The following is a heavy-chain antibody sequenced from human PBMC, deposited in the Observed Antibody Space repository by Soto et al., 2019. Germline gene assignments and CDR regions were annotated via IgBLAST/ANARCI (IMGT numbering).Heavy chain of an antibody. CDR1: GGTFSSYA. V-gene: IGHV1-69*13. CDR3: ARGSSDIVVVVAALYHYYHGMDV. D-gene: IGHD2-15*01. CDR2: IVPIFGTA. J-gene: IGHJ6*02. Sequence: GASVKVSCKASGGTFSSYAISWVRQAPGQGLEWMGGIVPIFGTANYAQKFQGRVTITADESTSTAYMELSSLRSEDTAVYYCARGSSDIVVVVAALYHYYHGMDVWGQGTTVTVSS.